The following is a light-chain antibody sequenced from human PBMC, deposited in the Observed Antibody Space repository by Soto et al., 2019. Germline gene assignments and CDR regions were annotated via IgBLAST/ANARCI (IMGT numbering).Light chain of an antibody. J-gene: IGKJ2*01. V-gene: IGKV3-20*01. CDR2: GAS. Sequence: EIVLTQSPGTLSLSPGERATLSCRASQSVSGSYLAWYQQKPGQAPRLLIYGASSRANGIPDRFSGSGSGTDFTLTISKLEPEDFAVYYCQQYGSSYLYTFGQGTKVDIK. CDR3: QQYGSSYLYT. CDR1: QSVSGSY.